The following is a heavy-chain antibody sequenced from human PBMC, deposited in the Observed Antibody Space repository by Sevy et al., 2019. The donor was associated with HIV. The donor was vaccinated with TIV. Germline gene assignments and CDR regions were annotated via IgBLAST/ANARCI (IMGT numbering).Heavy chain of an antibody. J-gene: IGHJ4*02. V-gene: IGHV3-33*01. Sequence: GGSLRLSCAASGFTFSSYGMHWVRQAPGKGLEWVAVIWYDGSNKYYADSVKGRFTISRDNSKNTLYLQMNSLRAEDTAVYYCARGDYGGNLTPYYFDYWGQGTLVTVSP. CDR2: IWYDGSNK. D-gene: IGHD4-17*01. CDR3: ARGDYGGNLTPYYFDY. CDR1: GFTFSSYG.